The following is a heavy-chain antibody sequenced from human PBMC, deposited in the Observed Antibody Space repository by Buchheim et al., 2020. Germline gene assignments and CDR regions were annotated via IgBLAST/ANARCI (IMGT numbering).Heavy chain of an antibody. CDR1: GGSFSGYY. D-gene: IGHD3-10*01. CDR2: INHTGST. CDR3: ARRGYYHGSGSFDY. Sequence: QVQLQQWGAGLLKPSETLSLTCAVNGGSFSGYYWSWIRQSPGKGLEWIGDINHTGSTNSSPSLRSRVTISVDPSKNQFSLNLSSVIAADMAVYYCARRGYYHGSGSFDYWGQGTL. V-gene: IGHV4-34*01. J-gene: IGHJ4*02.